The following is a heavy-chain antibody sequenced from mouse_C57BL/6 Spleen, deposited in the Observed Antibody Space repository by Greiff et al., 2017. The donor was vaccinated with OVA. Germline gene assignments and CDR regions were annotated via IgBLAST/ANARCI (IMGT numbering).Heavy chain of an antibody. V-gene: IGHV1-62-2*01. CDR3: ARHEGFYDGYYVDWYFEV. CDR1: GYTFTEYT. D-gene: IGHD2-3*01. Sequence: VMLVESGAELVKPGASVKLSCKASGYTFTEYTIHWVKQRSGQGLEWIGWFYPGSGSIKYNEKFKDKATLTADKSSSTVYMELSRLTSEDSAVYFCARHEGFYDGYYVDWYFEVWGTGTTVTVSS. CDR2: FYPGSGSI. J-gene: IGHJ1*03.